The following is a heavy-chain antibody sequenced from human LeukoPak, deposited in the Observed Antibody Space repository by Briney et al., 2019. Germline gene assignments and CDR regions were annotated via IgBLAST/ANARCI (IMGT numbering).Heavy chain of an antibody. Sequence: GSLRLSCVVSGFSFSNYWMSWVRQAPGKGLEWVGHIKEDGSQKNYVGSVKGRFTISRDNAKNSLYLEMNSLRAEDTAVYYCVRDESAVPTFRFDYWGQGTLVAVSS. J-gene: IGHJ4*02. V-gene: IGHV3-7*01. CDR3: VRDESAVPTFRFDY. CDR1: GFSFSNYW. CDR2: IKEDGSQK. D-gene: IGHD4-17*01.